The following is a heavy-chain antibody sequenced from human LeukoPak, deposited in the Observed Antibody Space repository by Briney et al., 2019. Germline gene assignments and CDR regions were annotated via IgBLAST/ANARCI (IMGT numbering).Heavy chain of an antibody. V-gene: IGHV1-18*01. Sequence: ASVNVSCKTSGYNFNRYTITRVRQAPGQGLEGMGWVSTSNGATNYAEKFQGRVTMTTEAVTKTAYMELRRLTSGDTAMYFCARVSDTSMVTPGFDSWGQGTLVTVS. D-gene: IGHD5-18*01. CDR2: VSTSNGAT. CDR3: ARVSDTSMVTPGFDS. CDR1: GYNFNRYT. J-gene: IGHJ4*02.